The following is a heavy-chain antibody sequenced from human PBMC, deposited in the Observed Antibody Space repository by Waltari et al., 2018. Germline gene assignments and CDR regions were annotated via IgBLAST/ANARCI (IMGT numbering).Heavy chain of an antibody. D-gene: IGHD3-22*01. V-gene: IGHV3-21*01. CDR1: GFTFSRYS. CDR2: ISTNPRYI. Sequence: QLVESGGGLVKPGGSLRLSCVASGFTFSRYSMNWVRQAPGKGLEWVSSISTNPRYIYYADSVKGRFTISRDSAKNSLYLQMNSLRAEDTAVYYCARDKYYDSSGGFDYWGQGTLVTVSS. CDR3: ARDKYYDSSGGFDY. J-gene: IGHJ4*02.